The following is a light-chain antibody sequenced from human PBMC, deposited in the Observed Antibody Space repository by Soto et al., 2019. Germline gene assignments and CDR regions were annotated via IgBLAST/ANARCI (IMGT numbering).Light chain of an antibody. J-gene: IGKJ1*01. CDR2: DAS. CDR1: ESISSW. V-gene: IGKV1-5*01. Sequence: DIQMTQSPSTLSASVGDRVTITCRASESISSWLTRYQQQPAKAPKLLIYDASSLESGVPSRFSGSGSGTEFTLTISSLQPDDFATYYCQQYNSYRTFGQGTKVDI. CDR3: QQYNSYRT.